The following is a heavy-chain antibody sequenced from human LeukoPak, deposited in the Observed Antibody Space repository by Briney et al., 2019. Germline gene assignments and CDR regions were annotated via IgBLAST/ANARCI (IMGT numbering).Heavy chain of an antibody. D-gene: IGHD3-3*01. V-gene: IGHV3-53*01. CDR3: EKGGLEWNLDY. J-gene: IGHJ4*02. Sequence: GGSLRLSCAASGFTVSSNYMSWVRQAPGKGLEWVSVIYSGGSTYYADSVKGRFTISRDNSKNTLYLQMNSLRAEDTAVYYCEKGGLEWNLDYWGQGTLVTVSS. CDR2: IYSGGST. CDR1: GFTVSSNY.